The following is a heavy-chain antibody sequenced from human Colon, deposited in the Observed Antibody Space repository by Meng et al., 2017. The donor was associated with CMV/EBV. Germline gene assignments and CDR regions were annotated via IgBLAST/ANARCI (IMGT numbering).Heavy chain of an antibody. CDR1: GGSISSSSYY. J-gene: IGHJ6*02. CDR2: RFYSGST. Sequence: SETLSLTCTVSGGSISSSSYYWGWIRQPPGKGLELIGMRFYSGSTSYKPSLKSRVTISVDTSKNQISLKLSSVTAADTAVYYCSRGNCSSNSCYTATGMDVWGQGTTVTVSS. D-gene: IGHD2-2*02. V-gene: IGHV4-39*07. CDR3: SRGNCSSNSCYTATGMDV.